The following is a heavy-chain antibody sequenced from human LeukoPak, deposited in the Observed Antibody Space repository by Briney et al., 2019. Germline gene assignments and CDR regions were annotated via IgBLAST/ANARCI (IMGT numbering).Heavy chain of an antibody. CDR2: MNPNSGNT. CDR3: ARAIFGVVVNWFDP. D-gene: IGHD3-3*01. Sequence: ASVKVSCKASGYTFTSYDINWVRQATGQGLEWMGWMNPNSGNTGYAQKFQGRVTMTRNTSISTAHMELSSLRSEDTAVYYCARAIFGVVVNWFDPWGQGTLVTVSS. J-gene: IGHJ5*02. CDR1: GYTFTSYD. V-gene: IGHV1-8*01.